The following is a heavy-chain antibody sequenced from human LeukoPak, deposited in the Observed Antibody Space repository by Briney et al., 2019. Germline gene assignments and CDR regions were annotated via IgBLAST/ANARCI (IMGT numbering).Heavy chain of an antibody. V-gene: IGHV1-3*01. CDR2: INAGNGNT. D-gene: IGHD2-15*01. J-gene: IGHJ6*02. CDR3: ARERWHCRVNCYSVYYYALDV. CDR1: GNTFTSYA. Sequence: ASVKVSCKASGNTFTSYAMHWVRQAPGQRLEWMGWINAGNGNTKYSQNFQGRVTVTSDTSAATAYVELNSLTSEDTAVYYCARERWHCRVNCYSVYYYALDVWGQGTTVTVSS.